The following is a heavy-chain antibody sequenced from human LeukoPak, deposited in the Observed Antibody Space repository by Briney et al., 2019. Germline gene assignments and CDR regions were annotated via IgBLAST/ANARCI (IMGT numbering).Heavy chain of an antibody. V-gene: IGHV3-48*03. CDR2: ISSSGTSI. CDR3: ARDHVVRGVYFDY. D-gene: IGHD3-10*01. J-gene: IGHJ4*02. CDR1: GFTFSSYE. Sequence: GGSLRLSCAASGFTFSSYEMNWVRQAPGKGLEWVSYISSSGTSIYYADSVKGRFTMSRDTAKNSLYLQMSSLRAEDTAVYYCARDHVVRGVYFDYWGQGTLVTVSS.